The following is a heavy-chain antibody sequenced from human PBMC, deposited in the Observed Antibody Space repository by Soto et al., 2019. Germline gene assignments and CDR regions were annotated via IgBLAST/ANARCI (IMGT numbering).Heavy chain of an antibody. CDR2: IYYSGST. D-gene: IGHD3-22*01. J-gene: IGHJ1*01. V-gene: IGHV4-59*12. CDR1: GGSISSYY. Sequence: SETLSLTCTVSGGSISSYYWSWIRQPPGKGLEWIGYIYYSGSTNYNPSLKSRVTISVDTSKNSLYLQMNSLRAEDTAVYYCARDSSGRIRNPEYFQHWGQGTLVTVSS. CDR3: ARDSSGRIRNPEYFQH.